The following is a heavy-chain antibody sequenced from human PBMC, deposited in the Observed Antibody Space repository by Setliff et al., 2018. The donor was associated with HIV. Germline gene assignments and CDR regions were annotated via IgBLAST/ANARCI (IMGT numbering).Heavy chain of an antibody. D-gene: IGHD2-21*02. Sequence: GGSLRLSCAASTFSVSEYAMSWVRQAPGKGLEWVANIKQDGSEKYYVDSVKGRFTISRDNAKNSLYLQMNSLRAEDAAVYYRARDAPGGGGNSGYYMDVWGKGTTVTVSS. CDR1: TFSVSEYA. V-gene: IGHV3-7*05. J-gene: IGHJ6*03. CDR2: IKQDGSEK. CDR3: ARDAPGGGGNSGYYMDV.